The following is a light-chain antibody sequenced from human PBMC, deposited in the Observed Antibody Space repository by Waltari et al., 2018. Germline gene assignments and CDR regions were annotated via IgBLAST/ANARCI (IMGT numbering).Light chain of an antibody. CDR3: HQSNSIPYT. CDR2: YVS. J-gene: IGKJ2*01. CDR1: QSIGSS. Sequence: EIVLTQSPDFQSVTPKEKVTITCRASQSIGSSLHWYQQKPGQSPKLLIKYVSQSFAGVPARFSGSVSGTDFTLTISGLEAEDAATYYCHQSNSIPYTFGQGTKLEIK. V-gene: IGKV6-21*01.